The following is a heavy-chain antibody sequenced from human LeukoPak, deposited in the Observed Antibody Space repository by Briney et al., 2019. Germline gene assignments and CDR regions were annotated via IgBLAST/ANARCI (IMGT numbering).Heavy chain of an antibody. CDR3: ARGTLYRGWSYYLDF. J-gene: IGHJ4*02. D-gene: IGHD6-19*01. V-gene: IGHV4-34*01. CDR1: GESFDGYY. CDR2: INHVGIT. Sequence: PSETLSLTCAVYGESFDGYYWSWIRQFPGKGLEWIGHINHVGITNHNPSLKSRVTISVDTSKNQFTLKVRSVTAADTAMYYCARGTLYRGWSYYLDFWGQGSQVTVSS.